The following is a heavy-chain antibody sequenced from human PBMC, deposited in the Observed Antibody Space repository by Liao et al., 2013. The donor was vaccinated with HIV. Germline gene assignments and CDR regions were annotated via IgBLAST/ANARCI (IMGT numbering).Heavy chain of an antibody. CDR2: IFHTGST. Sequence: QVHLQESGPGLVKPSQTLSLTCTVSGGSIRSDNYFWAWLRQSPGKGPEWLGHIFHTGSTYYSPSLKSRITISLDTSKSQFSLNLSSVTAADTAVYYCVRKPTFGGGPFDSWGQGALVTVSS. CDR3: VRKPTFGGGPFDS. CDR1: GGSIRSDNYF. V-gene: IGHV4-30-4*08. J-gene: IGHJ4*02. D-gene: IGHD3-16*01.